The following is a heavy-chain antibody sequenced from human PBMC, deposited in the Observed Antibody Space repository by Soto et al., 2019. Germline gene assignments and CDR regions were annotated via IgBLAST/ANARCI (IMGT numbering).Heavy chain of an antibody. CDR3: AKLRVAAAGLYYFDY. V-gene: IGHV3-23*01. Sequence: PGGSLRLSCAASGFTVSSSYMSWVRQAPGKGLEWVSAISGSGGSTYYADSVKGRFTISRDNSKNTLYLQMNSLRAEDTAVYYCAKLRVAAAGLYYFDYWGQGTLITVSS. CDR2: ISGSGGST. D-gene: IGHD6-13*01. CDR1: GFTVSSSY. J-gene: IGHJ4*02.